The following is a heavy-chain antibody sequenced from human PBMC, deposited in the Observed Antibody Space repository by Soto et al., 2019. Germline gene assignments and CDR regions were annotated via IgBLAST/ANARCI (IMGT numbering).Heavy chain of an antibody. CDR2: ISGSGGST. J-gene: IGHJ4*02. V-gene: IGHV3-23*01. D-gene: IGHD5-18*01. CDR1: GFTFSSYG. CDR3: AKGDTSLDY. Sequence: GGSLRLSCSASGFTFSSYGMSWGRQAPGKGLEWVSGISGSGGSTYYADSVKGRFTISRDNSKHTLYLQMNSLRAEDTAIYYCAKGDTSLDYWGQGTLVTASS.